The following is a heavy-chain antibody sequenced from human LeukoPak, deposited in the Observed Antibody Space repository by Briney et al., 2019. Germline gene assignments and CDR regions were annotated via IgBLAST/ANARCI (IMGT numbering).Heavy chain of an antibody. CDR2: IDWDDNK. CDR3: ARIPQGDAFGI. V-gene: IGHV2-70*11. CDR1: GFSLSSSGMC. J-gene: IGHJ3*02. Sequence: SGPALVKPTQTLTLTCSFSGFSLSSSGMCVSWIRQPPGKALEWLARIDWDDNKYYSTSLKTRLTISKDTSKNQVVLTMTNMDPVDTATYYCARIPQGDAFGIWGQGTMVTVSS.